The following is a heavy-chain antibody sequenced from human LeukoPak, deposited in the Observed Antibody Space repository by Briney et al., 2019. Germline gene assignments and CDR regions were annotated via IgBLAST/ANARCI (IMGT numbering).Heavy chain of an antibody. J-gene: IGHJ4*02. CDR1: GFTFSSYA. CDR2: ISGSGGST. CDR3: AKDIRLSYVGDDY. V-gene: IGHV3-23*01. Sequence: PGGSLRLSCAGSGFTFSSYAMSWVRQAPGKGLEWVSAISGSGGSTYYADSVKGRFTISRDNSKNTLYLQMNSLRAEDTAVYYCAKDIRLSYVGDDYWGQGTLVTVSS. D-gene: IGHD3-10*02.